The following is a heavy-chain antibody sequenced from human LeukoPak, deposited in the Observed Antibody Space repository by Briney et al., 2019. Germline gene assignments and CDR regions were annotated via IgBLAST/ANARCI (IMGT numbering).Heavy chain of an antibody. CDR1: GYTFTSYG. J-gene: IGHJ5*02. CDR2: ISAYNGNT. Sequence: APVKVSCKASGYTFTSYGISWVRQAPGQGLEWMGWISAYNGNTNYAQKLQGRVTMTTDTSTSTAYMELRSLRSDDTAVYYCASSSIAARPRWFDPWGQGTLVTVSS. CDR3: ASSSIAARPRWFDP. D-gene: IGHD6-6*01. V-gene: IGHV1-18*01.